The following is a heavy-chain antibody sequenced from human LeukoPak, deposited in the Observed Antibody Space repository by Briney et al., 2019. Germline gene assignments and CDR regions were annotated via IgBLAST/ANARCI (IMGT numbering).Heavy chain of an antibody. CDR1: GFTFDDYA. D-gene: IGHD3-22*01. CDR2: ISWNSGSI. Sequence: SLTLSCAASGFTFDDYAMHGVRQAPGKGLECVSGISWNSGSIGYADSVRGRFTISRDNAKNSLYLQMNSLRAEDTALYYCAKGSGYDSSGYHDDWGQGTLVTVAS. CDR3: AKGSGYDSSGYHDD. J-gene: IGHJ4*01. V-gene: IGHV3-9*01.